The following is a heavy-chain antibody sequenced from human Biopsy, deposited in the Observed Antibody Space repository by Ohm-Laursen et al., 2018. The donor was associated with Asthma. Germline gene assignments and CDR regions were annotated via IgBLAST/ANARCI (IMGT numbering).Heavy chain of an antibody. V-gene: IGHV4-39*01. Sequence: SETLSLTYTISGFSMDTNSYFWGWIRQPPGKGLEWIGGVFYTGITYYNPSLESRVTMSVDTSKSQFFLEVNSVTAPDTAVYFCARRWRSYDSSNYYLDQWGQGTLVTVSS. CDR1: GFSMDTNSYF. J-gene: IGHJ4*02. CDR3: ARRWRSYDSSNYYLDQ. D-gene: IGHD3-22*01. CDR2: VFYTGIT.